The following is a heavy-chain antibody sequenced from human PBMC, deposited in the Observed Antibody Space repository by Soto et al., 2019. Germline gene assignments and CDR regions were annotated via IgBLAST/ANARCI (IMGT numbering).Heavy chain of an antibody. J-gene: IGHJ4*02. V-gene: IGHV4-30-4*01. CDR1: GGSISSGNYY. CDR2: ISYSGST. D-gene: IGHD2-15*01. CDR3: ATMGTPATGLYFFDY. Sequence: QVQLQESGPGLVKPSQTLSLTCTVSGGSISSGNYYWSWIRQPPGKGLEWIGFISYSGSTYYSTSLTRRVTISVDTSKSEFSLNLSFVTAAYTAVYYCATMGTPATGLYFFDYWGQGSLVTVSS.